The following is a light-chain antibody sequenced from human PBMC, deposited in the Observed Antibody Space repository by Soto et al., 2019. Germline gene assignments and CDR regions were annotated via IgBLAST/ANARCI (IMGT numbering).Light chain of an antibody. J-gene: IGKJ3*01. CDR2: WAS. CDR1: QSVLYSSNNKNY. V-gene: IGKV4-1*01. CDR3: QQYYITPLT. Sequence: DIVMTQSPDSLAVSLGERATINCKSSQSVLYSSNNKNYLAWYQQKPGQPPKLLIYWASTRESGVPDRFSGSGSGTDFTRTISSLQAEDVAVYYCQQYYITPLTFGPGTKVDIK.